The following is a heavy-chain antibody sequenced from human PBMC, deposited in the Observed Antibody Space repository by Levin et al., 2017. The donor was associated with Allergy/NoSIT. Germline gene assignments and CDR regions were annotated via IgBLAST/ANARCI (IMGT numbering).Heavy chain of an antibody. CDR3: ARDGVDAGIYLDY. Sequence: HAGGSLRLSCAASGFTFSSHWMSWVRQAPGKGLEWVANINQQGSEKYYVDSMKGRLTVSRDNAKNSLYLQMNSLRAEDTAVYYCARDGVDAGIYLDYWGQGTLVTASS. D-gene: IGHD2-15*01. V-gene: IGHV3-7*01. J-gene: IGHJ4*02. CDR2: INQQGSEK. CDR1: GFTFSSHW.